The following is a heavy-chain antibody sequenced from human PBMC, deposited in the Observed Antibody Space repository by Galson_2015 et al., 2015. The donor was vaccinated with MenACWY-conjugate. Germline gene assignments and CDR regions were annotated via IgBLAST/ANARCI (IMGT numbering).Heavy chain of an antibody. Sequence: SVKVSCKASGDTFSSYAISWVRQAPGQGLEWMGGIIPIFGTANYAQKFQGRVTITADGSTSTAYMELSSLRSEDTAVYYCARFLSGTGGDYYERSAEQDAFDYWGQGTMVTVSS. CDR2: IIPIFGTA. J-gene: IGHJ3*01. CDR3: ARFLSGTGGDYYERSAEQDAFDY. CDR1: GDTFSSYA. V-gene: IGHV1-69*13. D-gene: IGHD3-22*01.